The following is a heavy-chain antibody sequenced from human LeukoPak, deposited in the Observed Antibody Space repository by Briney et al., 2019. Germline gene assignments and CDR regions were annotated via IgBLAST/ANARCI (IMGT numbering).Heavy chain of an antibody. CDR3: ARDFGLGYCDSTSCYGWFDP. CDR2: IFSGNNA. Sequence: GGSLRLSCAASGFTVSSKYMGWARQAPGKGLEWVSIIFSGNNAYYVDSVKGRFTISRDNSKNTVYLQMNSLRAEDTAVYYCARDFGLGYCDSTSCYGWFDPWGQGTLVTVSS. CDR1: GFTVSSKY. J-gene: IGHJ5*02. D-gene: IGHD2-2*01. V-gene: IGHV3-53*01.